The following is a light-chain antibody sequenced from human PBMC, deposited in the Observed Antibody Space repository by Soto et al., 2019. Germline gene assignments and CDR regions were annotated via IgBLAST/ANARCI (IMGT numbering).Light chain of an antibody. CDR2: DVS. Sequence: QSALTQPASVSGSPGQPITTSCPGTSRDVGGYNYVSWYQQHPGKAPKLMIYDVSNRPSGVSNRFSGSKSGNTASLTISGLQAEDEADYYCSSYTSSSTLYVVFGGGTKLTVL. V-gene: IGLV2-14*01. J-gene: IGLJ2*01. CDR1: SRDVGGYNY. CDR3: SSYTSSSTLYVV.